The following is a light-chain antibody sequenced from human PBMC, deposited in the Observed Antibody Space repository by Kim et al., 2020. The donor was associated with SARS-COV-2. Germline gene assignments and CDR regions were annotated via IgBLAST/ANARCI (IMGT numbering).Light chain of an antibody. CDR1: SLRRYY. CDR2: GKN. CDR3: NSRDTSGNSRV. J-gene: IGLJ2*01. Sequence: ALGQTDRITCQGDSLRRYYASWYQQKSGQAPVLVIYGKNNRPSGIPDRFSGSSSGNTVSLTITGAQAEDEANYYCNSRDTSGNSRVFGGGTQLTVL. V-gene: IGLV3-19*01.